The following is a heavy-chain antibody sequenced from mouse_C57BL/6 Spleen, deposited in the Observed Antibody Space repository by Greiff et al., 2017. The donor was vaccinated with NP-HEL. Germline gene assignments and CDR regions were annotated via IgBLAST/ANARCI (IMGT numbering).Heavy chain of an antibody. J-gene: IGHJ3*01. Sequence: QVQLQQPGAELVKPGASVKLSCKASGYTFTSYWMHWVKQRPGQGLEWIGMIHPNSGSTNYNEKFKSKATLTVDKSSSTAYMQLSSLTSEDSAVYYCARSGSDYDVAAFWGKGTLVTVSA. CDR1: GYTFTSYW. CDR2: IHPNSGST. D-gene: IGHD2-4*01. CDR3: ARSGSDYDVAAF. V-gene: IGHV1-64*01.